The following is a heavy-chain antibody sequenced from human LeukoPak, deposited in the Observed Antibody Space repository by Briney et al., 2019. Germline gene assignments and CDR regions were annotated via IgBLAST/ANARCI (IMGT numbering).Heavy chain of an antibody. Sequence: GGSLRLSCAASGFTFSSYGMHWVGQAPGKGLEWVAFIRYDGSNQYYADSVKGRFTIYRDNSNNTLFLQMNSLRVEDTAVYFCARAHYGWYYDIFYYWGQGPLVTVSS. J-gene: IGHJ4*02. CDR3: ARAHYGWYYDIFYY. CDR2: IRYDGSNQ. D-gene: IGHD4-17*01. V-gene: IGHV3-30*02. CDR1: GFTFSSYG.